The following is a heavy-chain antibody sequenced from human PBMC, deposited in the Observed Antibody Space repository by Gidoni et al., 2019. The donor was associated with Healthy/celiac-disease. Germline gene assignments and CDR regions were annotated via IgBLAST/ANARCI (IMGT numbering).Heavy chain of an antibody. CDR3: ARDADDSSGYSHY. V-gene: IGHV4-4*02. Sequence: QVQLQESGPGLVKPSGTLSLTCAVSGASISSRNWWRWVRQPPGEGLEWIGEISHRGTTNYNPSLKSRVTISLDKSQNQFSLKLRSVTAADTAVYYCARDADDSSGYSHYWGQGTLVTVSS. J-gene: IGHJ4*02. D-gene: IGHD3-22*01. CDR1: GASISSRNW. CDR2: ISHRGTT.